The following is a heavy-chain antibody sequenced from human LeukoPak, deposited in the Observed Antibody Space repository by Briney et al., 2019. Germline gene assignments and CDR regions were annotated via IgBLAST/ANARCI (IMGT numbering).Heavy chain of an antibody. V-gene: IGHV1-18*01. J-gene: IGHJ3*02. CDR2: VSAYNGNT. CDR1: GCTFTSYG. Sequence: ASVKVSCKASGCTFTSYGISWVRQAPGQGLEWMGWVSAYNGNTNYAQKLQGRVTMTTDTSTSTAYMELRSLRSDDTAVYYCARVRYYDSSGNDAFDIWGQGTMVTVSS. D-gene: IGHD3-22*01. CDR3: ARVRYYDSSGNDAFDI.